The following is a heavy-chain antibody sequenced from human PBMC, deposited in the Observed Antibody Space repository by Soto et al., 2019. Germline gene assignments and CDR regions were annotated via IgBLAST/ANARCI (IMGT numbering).Heavy chain of an antibody. CDR1: GFTFSSYG. J-gene: IGHJ5*02. Sequence: GGSLRLSCAASGFTFSSYGMHWVRQAPGKGLEWVAVIWYDGSNKYYADSVKGRFTISRDNSKNTLYLQMNSLRAEDTAVYYCAREKTGAAAGTLLAWGQGTLVTVSS. D-gene: IGHD6-13*01. CDR3: AREKTGAAAGTLLA. CDR2: IWYDGSNK. V-gene: IGHV3-33*01.